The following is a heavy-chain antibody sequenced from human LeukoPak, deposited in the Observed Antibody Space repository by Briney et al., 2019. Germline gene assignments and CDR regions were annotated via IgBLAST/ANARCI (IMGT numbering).Heavy chain of an antibody. D-gene: IGHD6-13*01. CDR1: GGTFSSYA. CDR2: IIPIFGTA. CDR3: ARSSGGSSWYFSDYYYYMDV. V-gene: IGHV1-69*13. Sequence: GASVKVSCKASGGTFSSYAISWVRQAPGQGLEWMGGIIPIFGTANYAQKFQGRVTITADESTSTAYMELSSLRSEDTAVYYCARSSGGSSWYFSDYYYYMDVWGKGTTVTVSS. J-gene: IGHJ6*03.